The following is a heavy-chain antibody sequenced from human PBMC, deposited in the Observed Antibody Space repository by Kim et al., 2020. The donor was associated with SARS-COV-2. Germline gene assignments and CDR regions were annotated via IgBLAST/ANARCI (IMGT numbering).Heavy chain of an antibody. V-gene: IGHV1-3*01. CDR1: GYTFINYA. J-gene: IGHJ1*01. D-gene: IGHD6-19*01. CDR2: IDAGNGNT. CDR3: ARDRCVTGTFSYLHH. Sequence: ASVKVSCKASGYTFINYAIHWVRQVPGQRLEWMGWIDAGNGNTKYSQKFQGRVTFTSDTSASTAYMDLSSLTSEDTALYYCARDRCVTGTFSYLHHWG.